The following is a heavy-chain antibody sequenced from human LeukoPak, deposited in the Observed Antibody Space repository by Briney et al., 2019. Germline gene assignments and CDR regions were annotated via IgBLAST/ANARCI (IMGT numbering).Heavy chain of an antibody. V-gene: IGHV1-18*04. J-gene: IGHJ4*02. CDR2: ISAYNGNT. Sequence: ASVTVSCTASGYTFTSYGISWVRQAPGQGLEWMGWISAYNGNTNHAQKLQGRVTMTTDTSTSTAYMELRSLRSDDTAVYYCAREITMVRGVPLYYFDYWGQGTLVTVSS. CDR3: AREITMVRGVPLYYFDY. D-gene: IGHD3-10*01. CDR1: GYTFTSYG.